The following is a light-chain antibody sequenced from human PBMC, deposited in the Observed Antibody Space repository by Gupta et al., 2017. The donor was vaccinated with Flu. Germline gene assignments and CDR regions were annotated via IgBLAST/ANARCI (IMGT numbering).Light chain of an antibody. J-gene: IGKJ1*01. CDR2: AAS. CDR1: QGISNY. Sequence: PSSLSASVGDRVTITCRASQGISNYLDWYQQKPGKVPKLLIYAASTLKSGVPSRFSGSGSGTDFTLTISSLQPEDVATYYCQKDNSAPRTFGQGTKVEIK. V-gene: IGKV1-27*01. CDR3: QKDNSAPRT.